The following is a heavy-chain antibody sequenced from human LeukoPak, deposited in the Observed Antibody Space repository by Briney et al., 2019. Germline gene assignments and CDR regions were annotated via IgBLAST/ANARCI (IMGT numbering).Heavy chain of an antibody. D-gene: IGHD3-10*01. J-gene: IGHJ1*01. Sequence: QPGGSLRLSCAASGFTFSSYGMHWVRQAPGKGLEWVAVISYDGSNKYYADSVKGRFTISRDNSKNTLYLQMNSLRAEDTAVYYCASLSYYYGSGSYYKALPEYFQHWGQGTLVTVSS. V-gene: IGHV3-30*03. CDR1: GFTFSSYG. CDR2: ISYDGSNK. CDR3: ASLSYYYGSGSYYKALPEYFQH.